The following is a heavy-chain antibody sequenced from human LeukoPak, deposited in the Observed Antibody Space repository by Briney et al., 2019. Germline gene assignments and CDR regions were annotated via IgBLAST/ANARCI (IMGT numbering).Heavy chain of an antibody. D-gene: IGHD3-22*01. CDR3: AREAIDYYDSSGYSIFFDY. Sequence: GGSLRLSCAASGFTFSSYGMHWVRQAPGKGLEWVAVIWYDGSNKYYADSVKGRFTISRDNSKNTLYLQMNSLRAEDTAVYYCAREAIDYYDSSGYSIFFDYWGQGTLVTVSS. J-gene: IGHJ4*02. CDR1: GFTFSSYG. V-gene: IGHV3-33*01. CDR2: IWYDGSNK.